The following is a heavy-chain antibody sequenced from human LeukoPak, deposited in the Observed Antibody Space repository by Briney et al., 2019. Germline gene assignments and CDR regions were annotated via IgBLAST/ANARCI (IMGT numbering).Heavy chain of an antibody. D-gene: IGHD3-10*01. V-gene: IGHV3-23*01. J-gene: IGHJ6*03. Sequence: GGSLRLSXAASGFTVSSNYMSWVRQAPGKGLEWVSSISASGGSTNYADSVKGRFTISRDNSKNTVYLQMNSLRAEDTAVYYCAKVMKGSERLTMVRGVIIKTAGLYYMDVWGKGTTVTVSS. CDR3: AKVMKGSERLTMVRGVIIKTAGLYYMDV. CDR1: GFTVSSNY. CDR2: ISASGGST.